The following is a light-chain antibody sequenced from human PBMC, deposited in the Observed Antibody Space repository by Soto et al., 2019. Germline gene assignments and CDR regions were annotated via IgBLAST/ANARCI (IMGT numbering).Light chain of an antibody. CDR3: CSFAGSYTFYV. Sequence: QSALTQPASVSGSPGQSITISCIGTSSDVGGYNYVSWYQQHPDKAPKLMIYDVSKRPSGVPDRFSGSKSGNTASLTISGLQAEDEADYYCCSFAGSYTFYVFGTGTKLTVL. CDR1: SSDVGGYNY. V-gene: IGLV2-11*01. J-gene: IGLJ1*01. CDR2: DVS.